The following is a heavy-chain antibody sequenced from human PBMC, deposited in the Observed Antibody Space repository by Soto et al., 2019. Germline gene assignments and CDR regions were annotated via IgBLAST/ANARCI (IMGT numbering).Heavy chain of an antibody. Sequence: ASVKVSCKVSGYTLTELSMHWVRQAPGKGLEWMGGFDPEDGETIYSPSLKSRLTITKDTSKNQVVLTMTNMDPLDTATYYCAHRRPYSNSPEYFFDYWGRGTLVTVSS. CDR1: GYTLTELS. J-gene: IGHJ4*02. CDR2: FDPEDGET. CDR3: AHRRPYSNSPEYFFDY. V-gene: IGHV1-24*01. D-gene: IGHD6-6*01.